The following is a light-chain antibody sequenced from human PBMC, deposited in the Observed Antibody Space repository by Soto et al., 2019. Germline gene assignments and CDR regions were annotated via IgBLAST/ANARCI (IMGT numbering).Light chain of an antibody. Sequence: DIVLTQSPGTLSLSPVERATLSCRASQSVSSSYLAWYQQKPGQAPRLLIYGASSRATGIPDRFSGSGSGTDFTLTISRLEPEDFAVYYCQQYGSSRFTFGPGTKVDIK. J-gene: IGKJ3*01. CDR1: QSVSSSY. CDR2: GAS. CDR3: QQYGSSRFT. V-gene: IGKV3-20*01.